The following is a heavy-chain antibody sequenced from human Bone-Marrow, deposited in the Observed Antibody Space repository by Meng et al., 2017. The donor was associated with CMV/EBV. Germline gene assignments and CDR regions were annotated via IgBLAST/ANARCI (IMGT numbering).Heavy chain of an antibody. Sequence: GESLKISCAASGFTFSSYSMNWVRQAPGKGLEWVSSISSSSSYIYYADSVKGRFTISRDNAKNSLYLQMNSLRAEDTDVYYCATDTSSSSVEPSMDIWGQGTTVTVSS. V-gene: IGHV3-21*01. CDR2: ISSSSSYI. D-gene: IGHD6-6*01. CDR1: GFTFSSYS. J-gene: IGHJ6*02. CDR3: ATDTSSSSVEPSMDI.